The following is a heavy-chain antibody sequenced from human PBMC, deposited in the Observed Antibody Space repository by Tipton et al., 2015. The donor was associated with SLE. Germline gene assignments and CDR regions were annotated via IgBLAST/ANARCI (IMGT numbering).Heavy chain of an antibody. J-gene: IGHJ4*02. CDR2: IYYSGDT. V-gene: IGHV4-61*01. Sequence: TLSLTCAVSGGSISTNNYFWSWIRQPPGKGLEWIGYIYYSGDTNYNPSLKSRVTISVDRSKNQFSLKLNSVTAADTAVYYCARAHGYYYDTTGYHLLGHFDFWGQGTLVTVSS. CDR3: ARAHGYYYDTTGYHLLGHFDF. CDR1: GGSISTNNYF. D-gene: IGHD3-22*01.